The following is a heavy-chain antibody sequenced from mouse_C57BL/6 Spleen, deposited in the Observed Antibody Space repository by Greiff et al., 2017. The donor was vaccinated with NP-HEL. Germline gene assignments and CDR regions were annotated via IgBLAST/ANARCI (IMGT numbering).Heavy chain of an antibody. CDR2: IYPGDGDT. D-gene: IGHD2-4*01. CDR1: GYAFSSSW. V-gene: IGHV1-82*01. CDR3: ARYDFDVGAMDY. J-gene: IGHJ4*01. Sequence: VQVVESGPELVKPGASVKISCKASGYAFSSSWMNWVKQRPGKGLEWIGRIYPGDGDTNYNGKFKGKATLTADKSSSTAYMQLSSLTSEDSAVYFCARYDFDVGAMDYWGQGTSVTVSS.